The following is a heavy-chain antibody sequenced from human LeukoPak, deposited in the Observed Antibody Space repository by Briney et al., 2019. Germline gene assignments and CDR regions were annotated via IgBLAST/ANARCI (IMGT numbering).Heavy chain of an antibody. J-gene: IGHJ4*02. CDR2: IYSGGST. CDR1: GFTVSTYY. Sequence: GGSLRLSCAASGFTVSTYYMTWVRQAPGKGLECVSVIYSGGSTYYADSVKGRFTVSRDNSKNTLYLQMNILRAEDTAMYYCARGLGYCTSTTCLLPFDYWGQGTLVTVSS. D-gene: IGHD2-2*01. V-gene: IGHV3-53*01. CDR3: ARGLGYCTSTTCLLPFDY.